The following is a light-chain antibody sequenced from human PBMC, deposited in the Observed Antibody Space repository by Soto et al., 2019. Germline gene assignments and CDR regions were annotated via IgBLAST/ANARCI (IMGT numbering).Light chain of an antibody. J-gene: IGKJ4*01. V-gene: IGKV3-20*01. CDR2: GAS. Sequence: EIVLTQSPGTLSLSPGERATLSCRASQSVRSDYLAWYQQKPGQAPRLHIYGASTRATGIPDRFTDSGSGTDFTLTISRLEPEDFAVYYCQQFSSYPLTFGGGTKVDIK. CDR3: QQFSSYPLT. CDR1: QSVRSDY.